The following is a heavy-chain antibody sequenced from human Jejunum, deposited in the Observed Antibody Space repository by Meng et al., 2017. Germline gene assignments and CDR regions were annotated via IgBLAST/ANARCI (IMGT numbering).Heavy chain of an antibody. CDR1: GASISSGNW. V-gene: IGHV4-4*02. CDR3: ARHISVTGTRGFDY. J-gene: IGHJ4*02. CDR2: MYQSGTT. Sequence: QGAGPGLGQPSETLSLACAVSGASISSGNWWSWVRQPPGKGLEWIGEMYQSGTTNYNPSLKSQVTILLDTSKNQLSLELTSVTAADTAVYYCARHISVTGTRGFDYWGQGTLVTVSS. D-gene: IGHD6-19*01.